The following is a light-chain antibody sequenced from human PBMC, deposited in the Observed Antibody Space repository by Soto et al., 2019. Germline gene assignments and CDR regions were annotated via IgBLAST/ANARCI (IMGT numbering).Light chain of an antibody. CDR3: SSYTSSQGV. V-gene: IGLV2-14*01. CDR1: SSDVGGYNY. J-gene: IGLJ2*01. CDR2: DVS. Sequence: QSVLTQPASVSGSPGQSITISCTGTSSDVGGYNYVSWYQQHPGKAPKLMIYDVSNRPSGVSNRFSGSKSGNTASLTISGLQAEDEADYYCSSYTSSQGVFGGGTTLTVL.